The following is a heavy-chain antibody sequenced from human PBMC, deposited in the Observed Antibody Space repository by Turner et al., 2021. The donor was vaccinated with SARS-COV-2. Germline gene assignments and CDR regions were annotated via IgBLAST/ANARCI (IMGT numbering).Heavy chain of an antibody. CDR2: INTSNGDT. J-gene: IGHJ4*02. CDR3: VRRYCNTATCYHLDY. D-gene: IGHD2-15*01. CDR1: RYPFLNYY. V-gene: IGHV1-18*01. Sequence: QVPLEQSGAEVKRPGASVTVSGRPSRYPFLNYYINWVRQAPGQGLQWLGWINTSNGDTGYAQNLQGRLTVTTDASTTTFYMELKSLTFDDTAVYYCVRRYCNTATCYHLDYWGQGTLVTVSS.